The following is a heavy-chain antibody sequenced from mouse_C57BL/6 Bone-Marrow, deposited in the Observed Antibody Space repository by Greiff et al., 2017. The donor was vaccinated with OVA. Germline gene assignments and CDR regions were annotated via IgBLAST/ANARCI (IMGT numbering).Heavy chain of an antibody. CDR3: TRYGSPY. Sequence: EVKVEESGEGLVKPGGSLKLSCAASGFTFSSYAMSWVRQTPEKRLEWVAYISSGGDYIYYADTVKGRFTISRDNARNTLYLQMSSLKSEDTAMYYCTRYGSPYWGQGTTLTVSS. J-gene: IGHJ2*01. V-gene: IGHV5-9-1*02. D-gene: IGHD1-1*01. CDR2: ISSGGDYI. CDR1: GFTFSSYA.